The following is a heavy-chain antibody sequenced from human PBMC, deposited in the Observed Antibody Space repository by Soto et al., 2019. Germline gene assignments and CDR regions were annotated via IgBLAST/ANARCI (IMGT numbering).Heavy chain of an antibody. D-gene: IGHD2-15*01. J-gene: IGHJ6*02. CDR1: GFTFSIYG. CDR3: AKDLVPGGSIPDYYYYYGMDV. CDR2: ISYDGSHK. Sequence: GGSLRLSCAASGFTFSIYGIHWVRQAPGKGLEWVAVISYDGSHKYYADSVKGRFTISGDNSKNTLYLQMNSLRPEDTALYYCAKDLVPGGSIPDYYYYYGMDVWGQGTTVTVSS. V-gene: IGHV3-30*18.